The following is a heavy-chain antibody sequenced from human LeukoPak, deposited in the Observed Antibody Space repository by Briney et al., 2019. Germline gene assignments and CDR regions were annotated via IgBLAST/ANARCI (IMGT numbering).Heavy chain of an antibody. Sequence: SVKVSCKASGGTFSSYAISWVRQAPGQGVEWMGGIIPIFGTANYAQKFQGRVTITADESTSTAYMELSSLRSEDTAVYYCASSDSSGWYYSDYWGQGTLVTVSS. V-gene: IGHV1-69*01. J-gene: IGHJ4*02. CDR1: GGTFSSYA. D-gene: IGHD6-19*01. CDR2: IIPIFGTA. CDR3: ASSDSSGWYYSDY.